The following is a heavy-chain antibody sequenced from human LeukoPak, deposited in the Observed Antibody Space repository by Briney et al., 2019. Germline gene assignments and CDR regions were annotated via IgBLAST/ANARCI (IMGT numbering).Heavy chain of an antibody. V-gene: IGHV4-38-2*02. CDR2: IYHTGST. CDR1: GYSLSSGYY. CDR3: ARGAPAVASSY. D-gene: IGHD6-19*01. J-gene: IGHJ4*02. Sequence: SETLSLTCTVSGYSLSSGYYWGWIRQPPGQGLEWIGSIYHTGSTYYNPSLKTRVTISVDTSRNQFSLKLSSVTAADTAVYYCARGAPAVASSYWGQGTLVTVSS.